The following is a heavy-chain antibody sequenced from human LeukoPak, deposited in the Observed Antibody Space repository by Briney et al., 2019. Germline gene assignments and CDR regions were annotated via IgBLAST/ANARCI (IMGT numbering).Heavy chain of an antibody. J-gene: IGHJ4*02. D-gene: IGHD3-22*01. CDR2: INPNSGGT. CDR3: AREGDYYDSSGYSGIYYFDY. Sequence: ASVKVSCKASGYTFTSYYLHWVRQAPGQGLEWMGWINPNSGGTNYAQKFQGRVTMTRDTSISTAYMELSRLRSDDTAVYYCAREGDYYDSSGYSGIYYFDYWGQGTLVTVSS. CDR1: GYTFTSYY. V-gene: IGHV1-2*02.